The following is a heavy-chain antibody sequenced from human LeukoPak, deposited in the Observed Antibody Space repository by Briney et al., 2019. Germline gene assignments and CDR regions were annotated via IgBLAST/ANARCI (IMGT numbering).Heavy chain of an antibody. J-gene: IGHJ4*02. Sequence: GGSLRLSCAASGFTFSSYWMSWVRQAPGKGLEWVANIKQDGSEKYYVDSVKGRFTISRDNAKNSLYLQMNSLRAEDTAVYYCARDNTAMVTFCDYWGQGTLVTVSS. V-gene: IGHV3-7*01. D-gene: IGHD5-18*01. CDR3: ARDNTAMVTFCDY. CDR2: IKQDGSEK. CDR1: GFTFSSYW.